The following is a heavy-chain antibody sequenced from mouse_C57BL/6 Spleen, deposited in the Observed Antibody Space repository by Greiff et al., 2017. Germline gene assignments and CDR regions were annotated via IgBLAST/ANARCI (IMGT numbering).Heavy chain of an antibody. D-gene: IGHD1-1*01. V-gene: IGHV5-6*01. CDR2: ISSGGSYT. Sequence: EVKLVESGGDLVKPGGSLKLSCAASGFTFSSYGLSWVRQTPDKRLEWVATISSGGSYTYSPDSVKGRFTISRDNAKNTLYLQMSSLKSEDTAMYYCARLGYYYGSSPYYFDYWGQGTTLTVSS. CDR3: ARLGYYYGSSPYYFDY. CDR1: GFTFSSYG. J-gene: IGHJ2*01.